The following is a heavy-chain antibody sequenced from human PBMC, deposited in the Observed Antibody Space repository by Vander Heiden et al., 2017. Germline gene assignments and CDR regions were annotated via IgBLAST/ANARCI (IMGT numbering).Heavy chain of an antibody. J-gene: IGHJ5*02. CDR3: ARRQYGTGSQNWFDP. D-gene: IGHD3-10*01. CDR1: GYDFTNYW. V-gene: IGHV5-51*01. Sequence: EVQLVQSGAEVKKPGESLKISCKGSGYDFTNYWIGWVRQMPGKGVEWMGIIYPDDSDTRYSPSFQGQVTSSVDKSNNTAYVQWSSLKASDTAIYYWARRQYGTGSQNWFDPWGQGTRVTVSS. CDR2: IYPDDSDT.